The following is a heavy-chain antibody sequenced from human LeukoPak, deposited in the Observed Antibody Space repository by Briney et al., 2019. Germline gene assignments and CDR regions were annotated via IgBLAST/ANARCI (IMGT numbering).Heavy chain of an antibody. Sequence: GGSLRLSCSGSGLTLSTYAMHWVRQAPGKGLEYVSAIDTDGGGTYYADSVKGRFTISRDNSKNTVYLQMNSLRVEDTAVYYCARMWGSGSPYYKGCFDKWGQGTLVTVSP. CDR3: ARMWGSGSPYYKGCFDK. J-gene: IGHJ4*02. CDR2: IDTDGGGT. CDR1: GLTLSTYA. D-gene: IGHD3-10*01. V-gene: IGHV3-64*04.